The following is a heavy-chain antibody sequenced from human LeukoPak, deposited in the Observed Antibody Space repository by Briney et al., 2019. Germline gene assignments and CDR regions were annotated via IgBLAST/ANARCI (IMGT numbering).Heavy chain of an antibody. CDR1: GGSFSGYY. J-gene: IGHJ5*02. CDR3: ARSYCSSTSCYAVGGGWFDP. V-gene: IGHV4-34*01. D-gene: IGHD2-2*01. CDR2: INHSGST. Sequence: KASETPSLTCAVYGGSFSGYYWSWIRQPPGKGLEWIGEINHSGSTNYNPSLKSRVTISVDTSKNQFSLKLSPVTAADTAVYYCARSYCSSTSCYAVGGGWFDPWGQGTLVTVSS.